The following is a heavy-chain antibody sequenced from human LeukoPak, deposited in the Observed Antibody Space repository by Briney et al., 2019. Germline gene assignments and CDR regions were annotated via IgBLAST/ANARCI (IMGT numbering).Heavy chain of an antibody. J-gene: IGHJ3*02. D-gene: IGHD4-17*01. V-gene: IGHV4-4*02. CDR1: GGSISSSNW. Sequence: PSETLSLTCAVSGGSISSSNWWSWVRQPPGKGLEWIGGIYHSGSTNYNPSLKSRVTISVDKSKSQFSLKLSSVTAADTAVYYCARDYGDYSGAFDIWGQGTMVTVSS. CDR3: ARDYGDYSGAFDI. CDR2: IYHSGST.